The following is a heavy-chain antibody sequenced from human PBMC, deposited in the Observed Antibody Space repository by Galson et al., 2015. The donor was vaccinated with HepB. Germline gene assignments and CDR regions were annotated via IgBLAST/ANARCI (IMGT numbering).Heavy chain of an antibody. CDR3: SRRLDTAVVGGAFDI. V-gene: IGHV5-51*01. D-gene: IGHD5-18*01. Sequence: QSGAEVKKPGESLTISCKASGYSFTNYWIGWVRQMPGKGLEWMGIIYPGDSETRNSPSFQGLVTISADKSISTAYLRWTSLRASDTAVYYCSRRLDTAVVGGAFDIWGQGTMVTVSS. CDR2: IYPGDSET. CDR1: GYSFTNYW. J-gene: IGHJ3*02.